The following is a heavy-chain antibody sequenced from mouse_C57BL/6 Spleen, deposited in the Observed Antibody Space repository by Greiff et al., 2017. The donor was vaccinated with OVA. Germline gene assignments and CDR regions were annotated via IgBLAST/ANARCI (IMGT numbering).Heavy chain of an antibody. CDR2: ISYDGSN. D-gene: IGHD2-3*01. CDR1: GYSITSGYY. CDR3: ARDDGYYEGFAY. Sequence: EVKLVESGPGLVKPSQSLSLTCSVPGYSITSGYYWNWIRQFPGNKLVWMGYISYDGSNNYNPSLNNRISITRDTSKNQFFLKLNSVTTEDTATYYCARDDGYYEGFAYWGQGTLVTVSA. V-gene: IGHV3-6*01. J-gene: IGHJ3*01.